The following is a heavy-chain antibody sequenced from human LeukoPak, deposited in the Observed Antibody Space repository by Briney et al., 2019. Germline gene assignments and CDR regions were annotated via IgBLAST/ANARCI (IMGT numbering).Heavy chain of an antibody. CDR3: ARLAPSGTDLDY. V-gene: IGHV4-38-2*01. CDR1: GYSISSGYY. Sequence: KPSETLSLTCAVSGYSISSGYYCGWIRQAPGRGLEWIGSIYHSGSTYYNPSLKSRVTISVDTSKNQFSLKLSSVTAADTAVYYCARLAPSGTDLDYWGQGTLVTVSS. D-gene: IGHD1-1*01. J-gene: IGHJ4*02. CDR2: IYHSGST.